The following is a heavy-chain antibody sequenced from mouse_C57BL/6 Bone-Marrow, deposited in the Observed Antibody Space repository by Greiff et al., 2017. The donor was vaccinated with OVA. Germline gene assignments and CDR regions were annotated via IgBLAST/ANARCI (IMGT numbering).Heavy chain of an antibody. D-gene: IGHD2-10*02. Sequence: QVQLQQSGAELAKPGASVKLSCKASGYTFTSYWMHWVKQRPGQGLEWIGYINPSSGYTKYNQKFKDKATLTADKSSSTAYMQLSSLTYEDSAVYYCARSRYGNYEAMDYWGQGTSVTVSS. CDR1: GYTFTSYW. J-gene: IGHJ4*01. V-gene: IGHV1-7*01. CDR3: ARSRYGNYEAMDY. CDR2: INPSSGYT.